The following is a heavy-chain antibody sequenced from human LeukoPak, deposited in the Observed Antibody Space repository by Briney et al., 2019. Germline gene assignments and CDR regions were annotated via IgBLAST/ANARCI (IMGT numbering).Heavy chain of an antibody. J-gene: IGHJ4*02. CDR1: GFTVSSNY. Sequence: GGSLRLSCAASGFTVSSNYMSWVRQAPGQGLEWVSVIYSGGSSYYADSVKGRFTISRDNSKNTVYLQMNSLRVEDTAVYYCARGMGGYGGYDYWGQGTLVTVSS. V-gene: IGHV3-66*01. CDR3: ARGMGGYGGYDY. D-gene: IGHD5-12*01. CDR2: IYSGGSS.